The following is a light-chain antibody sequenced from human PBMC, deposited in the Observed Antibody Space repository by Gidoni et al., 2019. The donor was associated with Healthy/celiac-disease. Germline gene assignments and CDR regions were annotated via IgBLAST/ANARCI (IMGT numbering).Light chain of an antibody. Sequence: DIQRTQSPSSLSASVGDRVTITRRASQSISSYLNWYQQKPGKAPQLLIYAASSLQSGLPSRFSGSCSGTDFTLTISSLQPEDFATYYCQQSYSTPRTFGQGTKVEIK. V-gene: IGKV1-39*01. J-gene: IGKJ1*01. CDR2: AAS. CDR3: QQSYSTPRT. CDR1: QSISSY.